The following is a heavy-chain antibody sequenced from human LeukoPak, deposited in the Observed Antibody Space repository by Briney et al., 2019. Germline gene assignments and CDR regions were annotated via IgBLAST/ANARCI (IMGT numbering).Heavy chain of an antibody. J-gene: IGHJ5*01. V-gene: IGHV4-4*07. D-gene: IGHD5-12*01. CDR3: TRGLAAAYDYNWFDS. CDR1: GGSISDYY. Sequence: PSETLSLTCRVSGGSISDYYWTWIRQPAGKGLEWIGRINASGTTRYNPSLKSRLAMSVDTSKNQFSLKLTSVTAADTAVYFCTRGLAAAYDYNWFDSWGQGTLVTVSS. CDR2: INASGTT.